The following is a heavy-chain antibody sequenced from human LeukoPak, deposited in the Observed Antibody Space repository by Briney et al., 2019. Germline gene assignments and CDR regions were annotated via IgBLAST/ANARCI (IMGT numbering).Heavy chain of an antibody. CDR1: GGSISSYY. CDR3: ARAPSMRPRSYYFDY. V-gene: IGHV4-59*01. CDR2: IYYSGST. Sequence: KPSETLSLTCTVSGGSISSYYWSWIRQPPGKGLEWIGYIYYSGSTNYNPSLKSRVTISVDTSKNQFSLKLSSVTAADTAVYYCARAPSMRPRSYYFDYWGQGTLVTVSS. J-gene: IGHJ4*02.